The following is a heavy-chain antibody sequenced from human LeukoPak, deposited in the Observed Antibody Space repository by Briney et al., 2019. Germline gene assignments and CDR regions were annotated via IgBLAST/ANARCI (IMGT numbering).Heavy chain of an antibody. CDR3: ARGEYSYGFYYYYYMDV. Sequence: GGSLRLSCAAPGFTFSSYAMHWVRQAPGKGLEYVSAISSNGGSTYYANSVRGRFTISRDNSKNTLYLQMGSLRAEDMAVCYCARGEYSYGFYYYYYMDVWGKGTTVTISS. J-gene: IGHJ6*03. CDR1: GFTFSSYA. CDR2: ISSNGGST. D-gene: IGHD5-18*01. V-gene: IGHV3-64*01.